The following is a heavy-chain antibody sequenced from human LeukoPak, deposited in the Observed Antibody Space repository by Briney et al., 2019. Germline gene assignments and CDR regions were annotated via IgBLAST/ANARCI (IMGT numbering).Heavy chain of an antibody. CDR3: AKEMKPWMHFDY. D-gene: IGHD5-12*01. CDR1: GFIFSNYW. Sequence: GGSLRLSCPASGFIFSNYWMTWVRQAPGKGLEWVAVISHDGSNTDYTDSVKGRFTISRDNSKNTLYLQMNSLRAEDTAVYYCAKEMKPWMHFDYWGQGTLVTIS. V-gene: IGHV3-30*18. CDR2: ISHDGSNT. J-gene: IGHJ4*02.